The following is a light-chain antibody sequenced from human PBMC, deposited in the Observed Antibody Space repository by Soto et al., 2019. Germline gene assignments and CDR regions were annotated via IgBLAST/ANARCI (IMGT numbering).Light chain of an antibody. CDR1: RGIRDA. Sequence: DIQMTQSPSSLSASVGDRVTITCRASRGIRDALGWYQQKAGKVPKRLIYSASSLQRGVPSRFSGSGSETEFTLTLSSLQPEDFATYSCLQHSDYPFTFGQGTRLE. CDR2: SAS. J-gene: IGKJ2*01. V-gene: IGKV1-17*01. CDR3: LQHSDYPFT.